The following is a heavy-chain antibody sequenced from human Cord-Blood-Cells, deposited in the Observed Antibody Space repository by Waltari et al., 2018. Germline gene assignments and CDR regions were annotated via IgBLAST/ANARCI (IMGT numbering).Heavy chain of an antibody. CDR1: GGSISSGGYY. CDR2: IYYSCST. CDR3: ARGHSNIVVVPAAIPDAFDI. Sequence: QVQLQESGPGLVKPSQTLSLTCTVSGGSISSGGYYCSWIRQHPGKGLEWIGYIYYSCSTYYNPSLKSRVTISVDTSKNQFSLKLSSVTAADTAVYYCARGHSNIVVVPAAIPDAFDIWGQGTMVTVSS. J-gene: IGHJ3*02. V-gene: IGHV4-31*03. D-gene: IGHD2-2*02.